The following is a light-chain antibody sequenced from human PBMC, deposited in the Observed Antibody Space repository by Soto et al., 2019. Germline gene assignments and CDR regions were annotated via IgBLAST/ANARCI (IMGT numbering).Light chain of an antibody. Sequence: EIVMTQSPATLSVSPGQTATLSCRASQSVSSNLAWYQQKPGQAPRLLIYGASTRATGIPARFSGSGSGTEFTLTISSLQSEDFAVYYCQQYNNWPQLTFGQGTKVEIK. J-gene: IGKJ1*01. CDR3: QQYNNWPQLT. V-gene: IGKV3-15*01. CDR1: QSVSSN. CDR2: GAS.